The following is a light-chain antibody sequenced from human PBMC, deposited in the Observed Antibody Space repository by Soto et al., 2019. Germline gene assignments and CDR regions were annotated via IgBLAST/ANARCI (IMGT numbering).Light chain of an antibody. CDR3: QQHGQWPIT. CDR2: GIS. Sequence: EIVLTQSPGTLSLSPGERATVSCRARQSVNSNYLAFYQQKPGQAPRLLIYGISKRATDIPDRFSGSGSGTEFTLTISSLQPEDFATYYCQQHGQWPITFGQGTRLEIK. V-gene: IGKV3-20*01. CDR1: QSVNSNY. J-gene: IGKJ5*01.